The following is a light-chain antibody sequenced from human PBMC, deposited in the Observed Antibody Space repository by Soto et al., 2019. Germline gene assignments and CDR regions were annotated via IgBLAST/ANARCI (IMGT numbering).Light chain of an antibody. J-gene: IGLJ2*01. CDR2: DVN. CDR3: TSWTTSTTMI. Sequence: QSALTQPASVSGSPGKSITISCTGTSSDIGAYNFVSWSQQHPGKAPKLMLYDVNIRPSGVSNRFSCSKSGNTASLTISGLQAEDEAEYYGTSWTTSTTMIFGGGTKVTVL. CDR1: SSDIGAYNF. V-gene: IGLV2-14*03.